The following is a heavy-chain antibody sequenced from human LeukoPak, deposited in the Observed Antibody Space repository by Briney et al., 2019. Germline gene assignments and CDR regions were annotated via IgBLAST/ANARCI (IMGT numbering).Heavy chain of an antibody. V-gene: IGHV3-30*18. CDR3: AKDELRNYYYMDV. CDR2: ISYDGSNK. Sequence: PGGSLRLSCAASGFTFSSYEMNWVRQAPGKGLEWVAVISYDGSNKYYADSVKGRFTISRDNSKNTLYLQMNSLRAEDTAVYYCAKDELRNYYYMDVWGKGTTVTVSS. CDR1: GFTFSSYE. J-gene: IGHJ6*03. D-gene: IGHD3-3*01.